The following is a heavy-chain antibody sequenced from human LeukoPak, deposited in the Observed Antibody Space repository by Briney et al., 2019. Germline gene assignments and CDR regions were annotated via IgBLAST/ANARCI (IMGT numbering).Heavy chain of an antibody. Sequence: GASVRVSCKASGYTFTSYDINWVRQATGQGLEWMGWMNPNSGNTGYAQKFQGRVTMTRNTSISTAYMELSSLRSEDTAVHYCARARIGYGDYAFDYWGQGTLVTVPS. D-gene: IGHD4-17*01. CDR3: ARARIGYGDYAFDY. V-gene: IGHV1-8*01. CDR2: MNPNSGNT. CDR1: GYTFTSYD. J-gene: IGHJ4*02.